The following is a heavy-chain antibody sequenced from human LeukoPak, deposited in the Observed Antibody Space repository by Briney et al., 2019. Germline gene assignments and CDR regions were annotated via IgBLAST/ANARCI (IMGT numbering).Heavy chain of an antibody. J-gene: IGHJ4*02. CDR2: IYYSGST. D-gene: IGHD3-22*01. Sequence: SETLSLTCTVSGGSISSYYWSWIRQPPGKGLEWTGNIYYSGSTNYNPSLKSRVTISVDTSKNQFSLKLNSVTAADTAVYYCARGYHDFSGYWLSYFDYWGQGTLVTVSS. V-gene: IGHV4-59*01. CDR3: ARGYHDFSGYWLSYFDY. CDR1: GGSISSYY.